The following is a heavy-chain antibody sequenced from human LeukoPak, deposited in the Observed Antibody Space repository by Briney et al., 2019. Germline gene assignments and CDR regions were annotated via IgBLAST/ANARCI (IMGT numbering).Heavy chain of an antibody. CDR3: ARAFRHSSRWFDP. D-gene: IGHD6-13*01. V-gene: IGHV4-61*08. J-gene: IGHJ5*02. Sequence: SETLSLTCAVSGGSISIGGYSWSWIRQPPGKGLEWIGYIYYSGSTNYNPSLKSRVTISVDTSKNQFSLKLSSVTAADTAVYYCARAFRHSSRWFDPWGQGTLVTVSS. CDR1: GGSISIGGYS. CDR2: IYYSGST.